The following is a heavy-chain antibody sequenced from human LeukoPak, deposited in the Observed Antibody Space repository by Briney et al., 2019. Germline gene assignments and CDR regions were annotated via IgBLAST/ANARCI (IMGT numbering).Heavy chain of an antibody. D-gene: IGHD5-24*01. Sequence: GGSLRLSCAASGFMFSSNRMSWVRLAPGKGLEWVANIKEDGTETYYVDSVKGRFTISRDNAKNSLYLQMNSLRVEDTAVYYCAKEGRSLQTYWGQGTLVTVSS. CDR2: IKEDGTET. CDR1: GFMFSSNR. V-gene: IGHV3-7*03. CDR3: AKEGRSLQTY. J-gene: IGHJ4*02.